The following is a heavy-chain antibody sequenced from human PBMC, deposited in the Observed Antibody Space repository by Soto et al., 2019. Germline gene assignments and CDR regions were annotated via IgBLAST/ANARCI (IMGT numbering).Heavy chain of an antibody. D-gene: IGHD3-3*01. V-gene: IGHV3-74*01. J-gene: IGHJ5*02. CDR1: GFTFSSYW. CDR2: INSDGSST. CDR3: ARVDFWSGYYPGP. Sequence: GGALRLSCAASGFTFSSYWMHWVRQAPGKGLVWVSRINSDGSSTSYADSVKGRFTISRDNAKNTLYLQMNSLRAEDTAVYYCARVDFWSGYYPGPWGQGTLVTVTS.